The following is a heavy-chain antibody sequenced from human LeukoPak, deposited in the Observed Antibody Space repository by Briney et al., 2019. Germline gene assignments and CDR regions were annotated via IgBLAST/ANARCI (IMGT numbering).Heavy chain of an antibody. J-gene: IGHJ5*02. Sequence: ASVKVSCKASGYIFTNYYMHWVRQAPGQGLEWMGTINPSGVSTTYAQKFQGRVTMTRDTSISTAYMELSRLRSDDTAVYYCARLEWFDPWGQGTLVTVSS. V-gene: IGHV1-46*01. CDR1: GYIFTNYY. CDR2: INPSGVST. CDR3: ARLEWFDP.